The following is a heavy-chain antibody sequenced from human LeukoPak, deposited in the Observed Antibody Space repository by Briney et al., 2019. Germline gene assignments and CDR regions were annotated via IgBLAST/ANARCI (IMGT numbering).Heavy chain of an antibody. Sequence: SETLSLTCTVSGGSISSGTYYWSWIRQPAGKGLEWIGRIYTSGSTNYNPSLKSRVTISVDTSKNQFSLKLSSVTAADTAVYYCARLQGARQIDYWGQGTLVTVSS. D-gene: IGHD4/OR15-4a*01. J-gene: IGHJ4*02. CDR2: IYTSGST. V-gene: IGHV4-61*02. CDR1: GGSISSGTYY. CDR3: ARLQGARQIDY.